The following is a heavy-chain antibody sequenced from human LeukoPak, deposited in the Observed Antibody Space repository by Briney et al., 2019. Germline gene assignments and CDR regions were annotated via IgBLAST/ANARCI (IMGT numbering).Heavy chain of an antibody. D-gene: IGHD2-15*01. J-gene: IGHJ5*02. CDR2: INHSGTS. Sequence: SETLSLTCAVYGGSFSDYYWSWIRQPPGKGLEWIAEINHSGTSNYSPSLKSRVTISVDTSKNQLSLKLNSVTAADTAVYYCARHGVATWFDPWGQGTLVTVSS. CDR1: GGSFSDYY. V-gene: IGHV4-34*01. CDR3: ARHGVATWFDP.